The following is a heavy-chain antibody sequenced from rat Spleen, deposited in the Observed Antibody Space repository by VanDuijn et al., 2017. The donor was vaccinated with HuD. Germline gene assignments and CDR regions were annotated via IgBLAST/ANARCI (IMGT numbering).Heavy chain of an antibody. V-gene: IGHV5-22*01. CDR2: ISYEGSST. D-gene: IGHD1-12*02. J-gene: IGHJ1*01. CDR3: ARRYDGSYGDWYFDF. Sequence: EVQLVESDGGLVQPGRSLKLSCAASGFTFSDYYMAWVRQAPKKGLEWVASISYEGSSTYYGDSVKGRFTISRDNAKSTLYLQMNSLRSEDTATYYCARRYDGSYGDWYFDFWGPGTMVTVSS. CDR1: GFTFSDYY.